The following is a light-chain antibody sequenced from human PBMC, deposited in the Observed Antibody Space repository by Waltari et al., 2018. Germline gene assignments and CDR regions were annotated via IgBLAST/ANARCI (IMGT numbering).Light chain of an antibody. Sequence: DIQLTQSPSFLSASVGDRVTITCRASQGISSYLAWYQQKPGKASKLLIYAASTLQSGVPSRYSGSGSGTEFTLTIISLQPEDFATYYCQQLNSFGPGTKVDIK. CDR1: QGISSY. CDR2: AAS. CDR3: QQLNS. J-gene: IGKJ3*01. V-gene: IGKV1-9*01.